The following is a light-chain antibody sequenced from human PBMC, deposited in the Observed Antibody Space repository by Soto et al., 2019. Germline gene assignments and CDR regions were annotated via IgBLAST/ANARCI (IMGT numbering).Light chain of an antibody. J-gene: IGLJ1*01. V-gene: IGLV1-47*02. CDR1: SSNIGSNY. Sequence: QSVLTQPPSASGTPGQRVTISCSGSSSNIGSNYVYWYQQLPGTAPKLLIYSNNQRPSGVSDRFSGSKSGTTASLTISGLQAEDEADYYCSSYTTTDPYVFGTGTKVTVL. CDR2: SNN. CDR3: SSYTTTDPYV.